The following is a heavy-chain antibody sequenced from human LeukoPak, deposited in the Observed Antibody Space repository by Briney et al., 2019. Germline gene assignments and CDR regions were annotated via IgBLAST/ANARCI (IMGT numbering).Heavy chain of an antibody. Sequence: GGSLRLSCAASGFTFSNYGMHWVRQAPGKGLEWVAFIRSDGSTEYYADSVKGRVTISRDNAKNTLYLQMNNLRAEDTAVYYCARDEYYDSSGYDYWGQGTLVTVSS. V-gene: IGHV3-30*02. CDR3: ARDEYYDSSGYDY. D-gene: IGHD3-22*01. CDR1: GFTFSNYG. J-gene: IGHJ4*02. CDR2: IRSDGSTE.